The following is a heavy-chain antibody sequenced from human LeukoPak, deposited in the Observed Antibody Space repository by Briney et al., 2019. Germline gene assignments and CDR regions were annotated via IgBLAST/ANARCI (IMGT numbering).Heavy chain of an antibody. J-gene: IGHJ4*02. CDR1: GATIKSYY. V-gene: IGHV4-59*01. CDR3: ARYSSSWYRPFDY. D-gene: IGHD6-13*01. Sequence: PSETLSLTCTVSGATIKSYYWSWIRQSPGKGLEWIADIHYAGSTNYNPSLKSRVTISVDTSKNQFSLKLSSVTAADTAVYYCARYSSSWYRPFDYWGQGTLVTVSS. CDR2: IHYAGST.